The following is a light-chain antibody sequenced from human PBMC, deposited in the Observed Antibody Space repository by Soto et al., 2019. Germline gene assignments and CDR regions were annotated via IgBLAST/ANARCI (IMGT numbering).Light chain of an antibody. V-gene: IGLV2-8*01. Sequence: QSVLTQPPSASGSPGQSVTISCTGTSSDVGGYNYVSWYQQHPGKAPKLMIYEVSKRPSGVPDRFSGSKSGNTASLTVSGLQAEDEADYYCSSYAGSNNVEKVVFGGGTKLTVL. J-gene: IGLJ2*01. CDR3: SSYAGSNNVEKVV. CDR1: SSDVGGYNY. CDR2: EVS.